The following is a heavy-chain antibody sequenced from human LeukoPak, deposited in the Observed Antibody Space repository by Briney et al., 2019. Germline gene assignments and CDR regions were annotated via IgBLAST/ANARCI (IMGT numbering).Heavy chain of an antibody. D-gene: IGHD6-13*01. Sequence: SETLSLACAVYGGSFSGYYWSWIRQPPGKGLEWIGEINHSGSTNYNPSLKSRVTISVDTSKNQFSLKLSSVTAADTAVYYCARRASAAPFDYWGQGTLVTVSS. J-gene: IGHJ4*02. CDR1: GGSFSGYY. CDR2: INHSGST. CDR3: ARRASAAPFDY. V-gene: IGHV4-34*01.